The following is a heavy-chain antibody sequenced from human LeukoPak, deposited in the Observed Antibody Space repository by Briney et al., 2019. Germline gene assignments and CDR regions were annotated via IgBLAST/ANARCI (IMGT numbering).Heavy chain of an antibody. Sequence: ASVKVSCKASGYTFTSYGISWVRQAPGQGLEWMGWISAYNGNTNYAQKLQGRVTMTTDTSTSTAYMELRSLRSDDTAVYYCARDSGNGDYYDSSGYYLRLAGGGRARRKYFQHWGQGTLVTVSS. J-gene: IGHJ1*01. CDR2: ISAYNGNT. CDR3: ARDSGNGDYYDSSGYYLRLAGGGRARRKYFQH. V-gene: IGHV1-18*01. CDR1: GYTFTSYG. D-gene: IGHD3-22*01.